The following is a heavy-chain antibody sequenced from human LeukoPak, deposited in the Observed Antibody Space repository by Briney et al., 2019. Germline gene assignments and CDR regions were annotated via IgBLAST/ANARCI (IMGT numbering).Heavy chain of an antibody. Sequence: SETLSLTCAVYGGSFSGYYWSWIRQPPGKGLEWIGEINHSGSTNYNPSLKSRVTISVDTSKNQFSLKLSSVTAADTAVYYCARGKGRYCSGTSCPRFDYWGQGTLVTVSS. V-gene: IGHV4-34*01. J-gene: IGHJ4*02. CDR1: GGSFSGYY. CDR3: ARGKGRYCSGTSCPRFDY. CDR2: INHSGST. D-gene: IGHD2-2*01.